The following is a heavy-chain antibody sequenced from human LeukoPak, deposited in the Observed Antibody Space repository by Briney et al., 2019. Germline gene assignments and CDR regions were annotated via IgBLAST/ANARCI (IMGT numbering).Heavy chain of an antibody. CDR1: GGSISSSSYY. CDR2: INHSGST. D-gene: IGHD3-16*01. CDR3: ARRRITFGGVIDY. Sequence: SETLSLTCTVSGGSISSSSYYWSWIRQPPGKGLEWIGEINHSGSTNYNPSLKSRVTISVDTSKNQFSLKLSSVTAADTAVYYCARRRITFGGVIDYWGQGTLVTVSS. V-gene: IGHV4-39*07. J-gene: IGHJ4*02.